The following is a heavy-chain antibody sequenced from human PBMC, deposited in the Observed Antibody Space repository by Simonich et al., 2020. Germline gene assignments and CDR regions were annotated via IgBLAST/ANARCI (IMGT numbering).Heavy chain of an antibody. CDR1: GGSISSSSYY. Sequence: QLQLQESGPGLVKPSETLSLTCTVSGGSISSSSYYWGWIRQPPGKGLEWIGSIYYSGSTYYTPSLKSRVTISVDTSKNQFSLKLSSVTAEDTAVYYCARHYYDSSGYFDYWGQGTLVTVSS. CDR3: ARHYYDSSGYFDY. V-gene: IGHV4-39*01. CDR2: IYYSGST. J-gene: IGHJ4*02. D-gene: IGHD3-22*01.